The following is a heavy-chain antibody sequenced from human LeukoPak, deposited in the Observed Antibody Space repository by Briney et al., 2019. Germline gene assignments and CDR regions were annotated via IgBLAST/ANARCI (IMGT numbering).Heavy chain of an antibody. V-gene: IGHV5-51*01. CDR1: GYSFTSYW. J-gene: IGHJ3*02. D-gene: IGHD3-10*02. Sequence: GESLKISCMGSGYSFTSYWIGWVRQMPGKGLEWMGIIYPGDSDTRYSPSFQGQVTISADKSISTAYLQWSSLKASDTAMYYCARRVLSSPDEPAFDIWGQGTMVTVSS. CDR3: ARRVLSSPDEPAFDI. CDR2: IYPGDSDT.